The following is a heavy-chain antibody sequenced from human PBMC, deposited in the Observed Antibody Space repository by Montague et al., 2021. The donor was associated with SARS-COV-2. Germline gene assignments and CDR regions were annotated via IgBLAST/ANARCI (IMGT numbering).Heavy chain of an antibody. Sequence: TLSLTCTVSGASISSGGYYWSWIRQHPGKGLEWIGYIFHSGTTYYSPSLEGRVTMSVDTSENQFSLKLASVTAADTAVYYCASFMIQAVPNYWGQGTLVTVSS. J-gene: IGHJ4*02. D-gene: IGHD3-16*01. V-gene: IGHV4-31*03. CDR2: IFHSGTT. CDR1: GASISSGGYY. CDR3: ASFMIQAVPNY.